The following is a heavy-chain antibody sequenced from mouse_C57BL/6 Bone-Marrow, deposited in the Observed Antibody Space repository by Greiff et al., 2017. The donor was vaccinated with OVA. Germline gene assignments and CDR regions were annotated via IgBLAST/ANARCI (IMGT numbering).Heavy chain of an antibody. D-gene: IGHD2-10*02. Sequence: EVQLQESGGGLVQPGGSLKLSCAASGFTFSDYGMAWVRQAPRKGPEWVAFISNLAYSIYYADTVTGRFTISRENAKNTLYLEMSSLRSEDTAMYYCARREVWGAMDYWGQGTSVTVSS. V-gene: IGHV5-15*01. CDR1: GFTFSDYG. CDR2: ISNLAYSI. J-gene: IGHJ4*01. CDR3: ARREVWGAMDY.